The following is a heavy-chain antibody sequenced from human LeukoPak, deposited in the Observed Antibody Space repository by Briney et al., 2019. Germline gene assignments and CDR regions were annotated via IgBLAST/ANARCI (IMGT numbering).Heavy chain of an antibody. D-gene: IGHD2-2*01. Sequence: SETLSLTCTVSGGSISSSSYYWGWIRQPPGKGLEWIGSIYYSGSTYYSPSLKSRVTISVDTSKNQFSLKLSSVTAADTAVYYCARLLGYCSSTGCPKGPWFDPWGQGTLVTVSS. CDR2: IYYSGST. CDR3: ARLLGYCSSTGCPKGPWFDP. J-gene: IGHJ5*02. V-gene: IGHV4-39*01. CDR1: GGSISSSSYY.